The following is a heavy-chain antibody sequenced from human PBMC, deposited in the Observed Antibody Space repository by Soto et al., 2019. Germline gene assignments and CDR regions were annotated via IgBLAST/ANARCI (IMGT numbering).Heavy chain of an antibody. D-gene: IGHD2-15*01. J-gene: IGHJ4*02. CDR2: INTSNDNK. CDR3: ARDPGAASFDF. CDR1: GYTFTNYG. V-gene: IGHV1-18*01. Sequence: SSVKVSCKASGYTFTNYGISWVRQAPGEGLEWVGWINTSNDNKLYAQKLQGRLTLTTDTSTSTAYMDLTTLRSDDTAVCFCARDPGAASFDFWAQGTLVTVSS.